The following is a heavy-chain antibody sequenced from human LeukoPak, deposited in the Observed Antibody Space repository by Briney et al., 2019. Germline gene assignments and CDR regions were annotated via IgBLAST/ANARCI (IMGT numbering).Heavy chain of an antibody. CDR3: ARASVATMTYWYFDL. Sequence: GGSLRLSCAASGFTFSSYSMNWVRQAPGKGLEWVSSISSSSSYIYYADSVKGRFTISRDNAKNSLYLQMNSLRAEDTAVYYCARASVATMTYWYFDLWGRGPLVTVSS. V-gene: IGHV3-21*01. CDR1: GFTFSSYS. D-gene: IGHD5-12*01. CDR2: ISSSSSYI. J-gene: IGHJ2*01.